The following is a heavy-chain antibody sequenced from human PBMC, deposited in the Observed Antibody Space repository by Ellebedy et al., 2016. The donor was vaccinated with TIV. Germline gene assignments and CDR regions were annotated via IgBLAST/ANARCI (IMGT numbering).Heavy chain of an antibody. CDR3: ARGEVATICDY. V-gene: IGHV3-66*02. D-gene: IGHD5-24*01. CDR1: GFTVTSNY. CDR2: TYSGGTT. J-gene: IGHJ4*02. Sequence: GESLKISCTASGFTVTSNYMNWIRQAPGKGLEWVSVTYSGGTTYYADSVKGRFTISRDNSKNTLYLQMNTLRAEDTALYYCARGEVATICDYWGQGTLVTVSS.